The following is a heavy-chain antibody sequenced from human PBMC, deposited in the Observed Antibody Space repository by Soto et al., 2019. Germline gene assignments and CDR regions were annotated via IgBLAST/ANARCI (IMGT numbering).Heavy chain of an antibody. Sequence: QVQLVQSGAEVKKPGASVKVSCKASGYTFTSYAMHWVRQAPGQRLEWMGWINAGNGNTKYSQKFQGRVTITRDTSASTAYMELSRLRSEDTAVYYCARDTEALAVAGYFDYWGQGTLVTVSS. J-gene: IGHJ4*02. D-gene: IGHD6-19*01. V-gene: IGHV1-3*01. CDR2: INAGNGNT. CDR1: GYTFTSYA. CDR3: ARDTEALAVAGYFDY.